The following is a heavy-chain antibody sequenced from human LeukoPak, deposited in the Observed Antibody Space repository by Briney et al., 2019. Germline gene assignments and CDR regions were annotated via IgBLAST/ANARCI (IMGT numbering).Heavy chain of an antibody. J-gene: IGHJ3*02. CDR3: ARDQDRELDDAFDI. Sequence: GSLRLSCAASGFTFSSYWMSWVRQAPGKGLEWIGYIYYSGSTNYNPSLKSRVTISVDTSKNQFSLKLSSVTAADTAVYYCARDQDRELDDAFDIWGQGTMVTVSS. CDR2: IYYSGST. CDR1: GFTFSSYW. D-gene: IGHD1-26*01. V-gene: IGHV4-59*01.